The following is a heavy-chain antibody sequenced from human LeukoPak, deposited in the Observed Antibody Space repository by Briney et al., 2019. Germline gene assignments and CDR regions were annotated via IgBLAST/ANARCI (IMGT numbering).Heavy chain of an antibody. J-gene: IGHJ4*02. Sequence: ASQTLSLTCTVSGGSISSGSYYWSWIRQPAGKGLEWIGRIYTSGSRNYNPSLKSRVTISVDTSKNQFSLKLSSVTAADTAVYYCARGTYYGSVFDYWGQGTLVTVSS. CDR1: GGSISSGSYY. CDR2: IYTSGSR. CDR3: ARGTYYGSVFDY. D-gene: IGHD3-10*01. V-gene: IGHV4-61*02.